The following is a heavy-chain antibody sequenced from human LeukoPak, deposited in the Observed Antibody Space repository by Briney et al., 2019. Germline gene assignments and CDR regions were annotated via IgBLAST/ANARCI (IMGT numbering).Heavy chain of an antibody. CDR1: RGSISSYY. CDR2: IYYSGST. D-gene: IGHD3-22*01. V-gene: IGHV4-59*01. CDR3: ARVRVSSGSHPWYFDY. J-gene: IGHJ4*02. Sequence: SETLSLTCTVSRGSISSYYWSWIRQPPGQGLEWIGYIYYSGSTDYNPSLKSRVNISVDTSKNQFSLKLSSVTAADTAVYYCARVRVSSGSHPWYFDYWGQGTLVTVSS.